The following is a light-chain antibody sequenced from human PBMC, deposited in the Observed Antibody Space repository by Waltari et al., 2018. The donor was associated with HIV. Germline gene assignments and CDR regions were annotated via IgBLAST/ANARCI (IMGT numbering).Light chain of an antibody. V-gene: IGLV1-47*01. CDR2: RDT. J-gene: IGLJ2*01. CDR3: ATWDDSLSGVV. Sequence: QSVLTQPPSASGTPGQRVTISCSGSSSNIGSNSVYWYQQLPGTAPKLLVYRDTQRLSGVPDRFSGSKSCTSASLAISGLRSDDEADYYCATWDDSLSGVVFGGGTKVTVL. CDR1: SSNIGSNS.